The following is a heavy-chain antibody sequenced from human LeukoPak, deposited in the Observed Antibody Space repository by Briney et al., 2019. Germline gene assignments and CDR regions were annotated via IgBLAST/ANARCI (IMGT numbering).Heavy chain of an antibody. Sequence: GRSLRLSCAASGFTFSSYGMHWVRQAPGKGLEWVAVIWYDGSNKYYADSVKGRFTISRDNSKNTLYLQMNSLRAEDTAVYYCARGGSRVPIAARPWYYMDVWGQGTLVTVSS. CDR1: GFTFSSYG. D-gene: IGHD6-6*01. J-gene: IGHJ4*02. CDR2: IWYDGSNK. V-gene: IGHV3-33*01. CDR3: ARGGSRVPIAARPWYYMDV.